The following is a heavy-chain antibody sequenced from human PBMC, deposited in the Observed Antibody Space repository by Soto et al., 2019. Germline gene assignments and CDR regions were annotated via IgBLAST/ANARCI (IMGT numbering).Heavy chain of an antibody. Sequence: GGSLRLSCAASGFTFSSYWMHWVRQAPGKGLVWVSRINSDGSSTSYADSVKGRFTISRDNAKNTLYLQMNSLRAEDTAVYYCARVALDIVVVPAAMDYYYYYYMDVWGKGTTVTVSS. CDR1: GFTFSSYW. CDR2: INSDGSST. CDR3: ARVALDIVVVPAAMDYYYYYYMDV. V-gene: IGHV3-74*01. J-gene: IGHJ6*03. D-gene: IGHD2-2*03.